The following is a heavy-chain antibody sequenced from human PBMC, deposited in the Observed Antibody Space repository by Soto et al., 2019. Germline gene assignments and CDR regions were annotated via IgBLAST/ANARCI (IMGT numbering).Heavy chain of an antibody. CDR2: ISGSGGST. CDR3: AKDKADYYDSSGYPDAFDI. CDR1: GFTFSSYA. V-gene: IGHV3-23*01. Sequence: PGGSLRLSCAASGFTFSSYAMSWVRQAPGKGLEWVSAISGSGGSTYYADSVKGRFTISRDNSKNTLYLQMNSLRAEDTAVYYCAKDKADYYDSSGYPDAFDIWGQGTMVTVSS. J-gene: IGHJ3*02. D-gene: IGHD3-22*01.